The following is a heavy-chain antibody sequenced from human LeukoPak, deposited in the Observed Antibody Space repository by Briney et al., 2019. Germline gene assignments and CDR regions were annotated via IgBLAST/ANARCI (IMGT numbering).Heavy chain of an antibody. CDR1: GGSISSGGYY. Sequence: SETLSLTCTVSGGSISSGGYYWSWIRQHPGKGLEWIGYIYYSGSTYYNPSLKSRVTISVDTSKNQFSLKLSSVTAADTAVYYCARTTSVTNRFDPWGQGTLVTVSS. J-gene: IGHJ5*02. CDR2: IYYSGST. V-gene: IGHV4-31*03. D-gene: IGHD2-21*02. CDR3: ARTTSVTNRFDP.